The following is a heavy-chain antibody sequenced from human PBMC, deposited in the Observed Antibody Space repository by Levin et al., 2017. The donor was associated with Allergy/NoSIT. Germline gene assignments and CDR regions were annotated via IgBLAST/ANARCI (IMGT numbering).Heavy chain of an antibody. CDR3: VRAATPGYFPDH. CDR1: EFTFSDHY. J-gene: IGHJ4*02. Sequence: GESLKISCAASEFTFSDHYMDWVRQAPGKGLGWVGRSRNKANSYTTEYAASVRGRFTISRDDSKNSVYLEMNSLKTEDTAVYYCVRAATPGYFPDHWGQGTLVTVSS. D-gene: IGHD2-15*01. CDR2: SRNKANSYTT. V-gene: IGHV3-72*01.